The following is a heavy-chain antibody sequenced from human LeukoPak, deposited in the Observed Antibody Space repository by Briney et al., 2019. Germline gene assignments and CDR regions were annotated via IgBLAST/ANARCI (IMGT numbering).Heavy chain of an antibody. Sequence: GASVEVSCKASGYTFTGYYMHWVRQAPGQGLEWMGWINPNSGGTNYAQKFQGRVTMTRDTSISTAYMELSRLRSDDTAVYYCAREGAPVRSYYYYYMDVWGKGTTVTVSS. V-gene: IGHV1-2*02. J-gene: IGHJ6*03. CDR2: INPNSGGT. CDR1: GYTFTGYY. CDR3: AREGAPVRSYYYYYMDV. D-gene: IGHD1-14*01.